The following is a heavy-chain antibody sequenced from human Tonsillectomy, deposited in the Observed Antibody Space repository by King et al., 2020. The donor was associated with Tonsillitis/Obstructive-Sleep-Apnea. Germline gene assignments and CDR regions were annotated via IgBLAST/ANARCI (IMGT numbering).Heavy chain of an antibody. CDR2: ISSSSNTI. V-gene: IGHV3-48*02. CDR1: GFTFSDYR. CDR3: EREIPPDY. J-gene: IGHJ4*02. Sequence: VQLVESGEGLVQPGGSLRLSCAASGFTFSDYRMNWVRQAPGKGLEWVSYISSSSNTIYYADSVKGRFTISRDNARKSLYLQMNSLRDEDTAVYYCEREIPPDYWGQGTLVTVSS.